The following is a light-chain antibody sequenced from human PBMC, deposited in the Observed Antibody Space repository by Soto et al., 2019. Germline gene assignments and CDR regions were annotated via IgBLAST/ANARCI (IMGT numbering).Light chain of an antibody. Sequence: QSVLTQPPSASGSPGQSVTITCAGTSSDVGEENYVSWYQQHPGKVPKLILYAVSKRPSGVPDRFSGSRSGNTPSLNVSGLQAEDEADYSRSKFAGSPVVFGGGTK. J-gene: IGLJ2*01. CDR2: AVS. V-gene: IGLV2-8*01. CDR3: SKFAGSPVV. CDR1: SSDVGEENY.